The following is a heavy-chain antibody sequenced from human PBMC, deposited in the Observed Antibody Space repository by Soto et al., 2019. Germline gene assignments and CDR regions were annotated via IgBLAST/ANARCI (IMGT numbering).Heavy chain of an antibody. CDR3: ARLYYYDSSGFYTSDYYYGMDV. V-gene: IGHV5-51*01. J-gene: IGHJ6*02. Sequence: GESLKISCKGSGYSFTSYWIGWVRQMPGKGLECMGIIYPGDSDTRYSPSFQGQVTISADKSISTAYLQWSSLKASDTAMYYCARLYYYDSSGFYTSDYYYGMDVWGQGTTVTVSS. CDR2: IYPGDSDT. D-gene: IGHD3-22*01. CDR1: GYSFTSYW.